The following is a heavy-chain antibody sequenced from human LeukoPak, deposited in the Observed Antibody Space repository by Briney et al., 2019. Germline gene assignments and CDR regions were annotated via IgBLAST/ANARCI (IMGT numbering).Heavy chain of an antibody. CDR2: INSDGSST. V-gene: IGHV3-74*01. D-gene: IGHD4-17*01. Sequence: GRSLSLSCAVSGLTFSSYWMHWVRHAPGKGLVWVSRINSDGSSTTHADAVKGRFSIPRDNAKKALYLQMNSLRADDTAVYYCAKDWNGNYGEDWGQGTLVTVCS. CDR3: AKDWNGNYGED. CDR1: GLTFSSYW. J-gene: IGHJ4*02.